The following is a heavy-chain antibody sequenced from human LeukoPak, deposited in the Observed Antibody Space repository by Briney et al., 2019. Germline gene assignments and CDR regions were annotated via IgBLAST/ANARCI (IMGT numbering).Heavy chain of an antibody. D-gene: IGHD3-9*01. CDR1: GYSISSGYY. CDR2: IYHSGST. V-gene: IGHV4-38-2*01. CDR3: ARARGRYFDWLPSDAFDI. J-gene: IGHJ3*02. Sequence: SETLSLTCAVSGYSISSGYYWGWIRQPPGKGLEWIGSIYHSGSTYYNPSLKRRVTISVDTSKNQFSLKLSSVTAADTAVYYCARARGRYFDWLPSDAFDIWGQGTMVTVSS.